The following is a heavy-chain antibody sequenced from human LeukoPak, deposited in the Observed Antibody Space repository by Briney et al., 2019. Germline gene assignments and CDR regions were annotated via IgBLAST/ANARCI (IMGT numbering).Heavy chain of an antibody. CDR3: ARGLYYYYDSSGYYSAYFQH. V-gene: IGHV4-61*02. CDR2: IYISGST. D-gene: IGHD3-22*01. CDR1: GDSISSGFYY. Sequence: SETLSLTCTVSGDSISSGFYYWSWIRQPAGKGLEWIGRIYISGSTNYNPSLKSRVTISVDTSKNQFSLKLSSVTAADTAVYYCARGLYYYYDSSGYYSAYFQHWGQGTLVTVSS. J-gene: IGHJ1*01.